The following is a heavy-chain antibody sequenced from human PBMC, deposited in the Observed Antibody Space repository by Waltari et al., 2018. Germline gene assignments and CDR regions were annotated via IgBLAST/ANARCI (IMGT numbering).Heavy chain of an antibody. CDR1: GFTFSSSE. Sequence: EVQLVESGGGLVQPGGSLRLSCAASGFTFSSSEMNWVRQAPGKGLWWVSYISSSGSTIYYADSVKGRFTTSRDNAKNSLYLQMNSLRAEDTAVYYCARDRIAAAGADPVTYDYWGQGTLVTVSS. J-gene: IGHJ4*02. V-gene: IGHV3-48*03. CDR2: ISSSGSTI. CDR3: ARDRIAAAGADPVTYDY. D-gene: IGHD6-13*01.